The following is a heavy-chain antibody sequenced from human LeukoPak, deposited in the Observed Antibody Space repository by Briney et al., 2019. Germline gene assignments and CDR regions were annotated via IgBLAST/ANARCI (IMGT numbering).Heavy chain of an antibody. CDR2: TSSSSAYT. CDR3: ARDDIVVAPAAIYSYGMDV. Sequence: GGSLRLSCAASGFTFSSFSMIWVRQAPGKGLEWVSSTSSSSAYTFYAESGKGRFTISRDNAKNSLFLQMNSLRAEDTAVYYCARDDIVVAPAAIYSYGMDVWGQGTTVTVSS. V-gene: IGHV3-21*01. CDR1: GFTFSSFS. D-gene: IGHD2-2*01. J-gene: IGHJ6*02.